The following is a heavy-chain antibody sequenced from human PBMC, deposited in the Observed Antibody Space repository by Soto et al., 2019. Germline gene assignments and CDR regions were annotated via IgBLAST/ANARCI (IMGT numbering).Heavy chain of an antibody. CDR1: GFTFSSYG. Sequence: QVQLVESGGGVVQPGRSLRLSCAASGFTFSSYGMHWVRQAPGKGLEWVAVIWYDGSNKYYADSVKGRFTISRDNSKNTMDLQMNSLRAEDTAVYYCARDWSGRHDYFDYWAREPWSPSPQ. V-gene: IGHV3-33*01. D-gene: IGHD3-3*01. CDR3: ARDWSGRHDYFDY. CDR2: IWYDGSNK. J-gene: IGHJ4*02.